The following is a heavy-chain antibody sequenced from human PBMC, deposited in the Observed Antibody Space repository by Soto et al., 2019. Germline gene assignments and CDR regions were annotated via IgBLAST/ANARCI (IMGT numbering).Heavy chain of an antibody. D-gene: IGHD5-12*01. Sequence: GASVKVSCKASGYTFTGYYMHWVRQAPGQGLEWMGWINPNSGGTNYAQKFQGWVTMTGGTSISTAYMELSRLRSDDTAVYYCARARGYSGYGPYYYYGMDVWGQGTTVTVSS. V-gene: IGHV1-2*04. CDR1: GYTFTGYY. CDR3: ARARGYSGYGPYYYYGMDV. J-gene: IGHJ6*02. CDR2: INPNSGGT.